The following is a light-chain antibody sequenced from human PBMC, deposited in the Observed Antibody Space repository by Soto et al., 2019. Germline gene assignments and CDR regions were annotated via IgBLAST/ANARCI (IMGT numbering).Light chain of an antibody. CDR3: QQYDNSLYT. CDR1: QSVDSNY. Sequence: EIVLTQSPATLSLSPGERATLSCRASQSVDSNYLAWYQQKPGQAPRLLIYAASSRATGIPDRFSGSGSGTDFTLTISRLEPEDFAVYYCQQYDNSLYTFGQGTKLGIK. V-gene: IGKV3-20*01. J-gene: IGKJ2*01. CDR2: AAS.